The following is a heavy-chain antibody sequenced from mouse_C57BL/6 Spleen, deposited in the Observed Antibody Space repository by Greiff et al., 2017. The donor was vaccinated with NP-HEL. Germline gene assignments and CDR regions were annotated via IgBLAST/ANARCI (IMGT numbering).Heavy chain of an antibody. V-gene: IGHV1-55*01. CDR1: GCTFTSYW. CDR3: AREGDITTVVDY. D-gene: IGHD1-1*01. Sequence: LQQPGAELVKPGASVKMSCKASGCTFTSYWITWVKQRPGQGLEWIGDIYPGSGSTNYNEKFKSKATLTVDTSSSTAYMQLSSLTSEDSAVYYCAREGDITTVVDYWGQGTTLTVSS. CDR2: IYPGSGST. J-gene: IGHJ2*01.